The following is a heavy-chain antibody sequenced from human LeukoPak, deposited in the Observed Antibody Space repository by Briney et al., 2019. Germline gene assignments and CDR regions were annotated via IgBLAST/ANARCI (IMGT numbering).Heavy chain of an antibody. D-gene: IGHD1-26*01. Sequence: SETLSLTCTVSGGSISSYHWSWIRQPPGKGLEWIGYINYGGSTNHNPSLKSRVTISIDTSKNQFSLKLSSVTAADTAVYYCARHWGSGSYYSRRLDYCSQGTLVTVPS. J-gene: IGHJ4*02. V-gene: IGHV4-59*08. CDR1: GGSISSYH. CDR3: ARHWGSGSYYSRRLDY. CDR2: INYGGST.